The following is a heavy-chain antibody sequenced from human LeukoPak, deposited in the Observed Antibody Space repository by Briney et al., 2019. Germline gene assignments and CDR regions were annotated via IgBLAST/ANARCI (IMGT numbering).Heavy chain of an antibody. CDR1: GGSISSSSYY. Sequence: PSETLSLTCTVSGGSISSSSYYWGWIRQPPGKRLEWIGSIYYSGSTYYNPSLKSRVTISVDTSKNQFSLKLSSVTAADTAVYYCAGTSQRDGSGSYIDYWGQGTLVTVSS. D-gene: IGHD3-10*01. CDR3: AGTSQRDGSGSYIDY. V-gene: IGHV4-39*07. J-gene: IGHJ4*02. CDR2: IYYSGST.